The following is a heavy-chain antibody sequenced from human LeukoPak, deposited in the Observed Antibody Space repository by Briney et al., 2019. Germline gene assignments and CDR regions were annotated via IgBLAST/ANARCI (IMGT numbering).Heavy chain of an antibody. J-gene: IGHJ4*02. V-gene: IGHV4-4*09. CDR3: GRHFRGDYVFDY. CDR1: GGSISSYY. CDR2: IYTSGGT. D-gene: IGHD3-10*01. Sequence: SETLSLTRTASGGSISSYYWSWIRQPPGKGLEWIGYIYTSGGTNYNPSLKSRVTISVDTSKNQSSLKLSSVTAADTAVYYCGRHFRGDYVFDYWGQGTLVTVSS.